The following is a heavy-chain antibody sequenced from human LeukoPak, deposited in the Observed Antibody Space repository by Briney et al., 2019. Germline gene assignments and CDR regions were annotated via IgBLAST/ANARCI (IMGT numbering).Heavy chain of an antibody. J-gene: IGHJ4*02. CDR3: ARRNSSGYYPYYFDY. V-gene: IGHV4-39*01. Sequence: SETLSLTCTVSGGSISSSSYYWGWIRQPPGKGLEWIGSIYYSGSTYYNPSLKSRVTISVDTSKNQFSLKLSSVTAADTAVYYCARRNSSGYYPYYFDYWGQGTLVTVSS. CDR1: GGSISSSSYY. CDR2: IYYSGST. D-gene: IGHD3-22*01.